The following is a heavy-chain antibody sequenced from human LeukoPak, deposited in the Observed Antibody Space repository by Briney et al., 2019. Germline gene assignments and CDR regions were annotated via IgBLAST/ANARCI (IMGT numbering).Heavy chain of an antibody. V-gene: IGHV3-48*03. CDR3: ARDPITITSSAGFDH. J-gene: IGHJ4*02. D-gene: IGHD6-13*01. CDR2: ISSSGTTI. Sequence: GGSLRLSCAASGFTFSSFATNWVRQTPGKGLEWLSYISSSGTTIYYTDSVKGRFTISRDNAKSELHLQMSSLRAEDTAVYYCARDPITITSSAGFDHWGQGTLVTVSS. CDR1: GFTFSSFA.